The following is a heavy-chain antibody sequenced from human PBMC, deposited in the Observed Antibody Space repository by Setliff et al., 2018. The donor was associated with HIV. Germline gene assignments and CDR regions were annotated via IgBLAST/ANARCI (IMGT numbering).Heavy chain of an antibody. J-gene: IGHJ4*02. D-gene: IGHD2-15*01. V-gene: IGHV3-74*01. CDR2: IKSDGSVI. Sequence: PGGSLRLSCAGSGLNFNNYWMHWVRQAPGKGLVWVSHIKSDGSVIQYADSVKGRFAISRDNGKNSLYLQMNSLRVEDTALYYCARGFCSGGSCYYFPPLDCWGQGTLVTVSS. CDR1: GLNFNNYW. CDR3: ARGFCSGGSCYYFPPLDC.